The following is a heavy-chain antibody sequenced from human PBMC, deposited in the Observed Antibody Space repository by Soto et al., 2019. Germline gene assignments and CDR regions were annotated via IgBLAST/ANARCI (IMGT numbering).Heavy chain of an antibody. V-gene: IGHV1-2*04. D-gene: IGHD5-12*01. J-gene: IGHJ6*03. Sequence: QVQLVQSGAEVKEPGASVTVSCRASGDRFTDYYMHWVRQAPGQGLEWMGWINPHSGVTKYAQKLQGWVTMTRDTSIRTGYMQLSRLGFDDTAIYYCARESGGATATLDYYYFYMDVWGTGTTVTVSS. CDR3: ARESGGATATLDYYYFYMDV. CDR2: INPHSGVT. CDR1: GDRFTDYY.